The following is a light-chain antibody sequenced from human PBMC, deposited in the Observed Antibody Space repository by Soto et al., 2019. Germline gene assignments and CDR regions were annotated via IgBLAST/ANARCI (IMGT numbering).Light chain of an antibody. Sequence: EIVTTQSPATLSVPPGERATLSCRASQSVSFNLAWYQQKPGQAPRLLFYAASTRATGIPARFSGSGAGTDFTLTISSLQSEDFAVYYCQQYNNWPYTFGQGTKLEIK. CDR1: QSVSFN. CDR2: AAS. J-gene: IGKJ2*01. V-gene: IGKV3-15*01. CDR3: QQYNNWPYT.